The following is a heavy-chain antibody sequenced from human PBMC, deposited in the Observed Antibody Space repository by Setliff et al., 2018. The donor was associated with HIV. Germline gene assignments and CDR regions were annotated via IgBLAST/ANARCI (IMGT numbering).Heavy chain of an antibody. CDR1: GFTFSNSW. V-gene: IGHV3-11*05. Sequence: PGVSLRLSCAASGFTFSNSWMTWIRQAPGKGLEWISYISGTSTYTDYADSVKGRFTISRDNAKKSLYLQMNSLRAEDTAVYFCARARPQAIDDTYYYYMDVWGKGTTVTVS. CDR2: ISGTSTYT. CDR3: ARARPQAIDDTYYYYMDV. J-gene: IGHJ6*03. D-gene: IGHD2-21*01.